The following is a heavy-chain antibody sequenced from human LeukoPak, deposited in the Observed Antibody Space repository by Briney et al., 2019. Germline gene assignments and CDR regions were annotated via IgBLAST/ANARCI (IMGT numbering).Heavy chain of an antibody. CDR1: GFTFSSYW. CDR2: IKRDGSEK. V-gene: IGHV3-7*01. Sequence: GGYLRLSCAASGFTFSSYWMGWVRQAPGKGLEWVANIKRDGSEKYYGDSVKGRFTVSRDNAMNSLYLQMTSLRAEDTAVYYCARDKEAAVDFWSGYYPLWGQGTLVIVSS. CDR3: ARDKEAAVDFWSGYYPL. D-gene: IGHD3-3*01. J-gene: IGHJ4*02.